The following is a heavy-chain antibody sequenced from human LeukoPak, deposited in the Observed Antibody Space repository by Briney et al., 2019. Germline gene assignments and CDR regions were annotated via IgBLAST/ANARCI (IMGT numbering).Heavy chain of an antibody. J-gene: IGHJ6*02. Sequence: SETLSLTCTVSGGSISSYYWSWIWQPPGKGLEWIGYIYYSGSTNYNPSLKSRVTISVDTSKNQFSLKLSSVTAADTAVYYCARHGSGGYDSPYYYYGMDVWGQGTTVTVSS. CDR1: GGSISSYY. V-gene: IGHV4-59*08. D-gene: IGHD5-12*01. CDR3: ARHGSGGYDSPYYYYGMDV. CDR2: IYYSGST.